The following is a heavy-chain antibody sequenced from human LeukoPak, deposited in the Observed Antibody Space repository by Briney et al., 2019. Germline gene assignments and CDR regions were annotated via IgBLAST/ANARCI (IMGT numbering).Heavy chain of an antibody. Sequence: SVKVSCKASGGTFSSYAISWVRQAPGQGLEWMGRIIPILGIANYAQKFQARVTITADKSTSTAYMELSSLRSEDTAVYYCASGTAYYYDSSGYHYWGQGTLVTVSS. J-gene: IGHJ4*02. V-gene: IGHV1-69*04. CDR1: GGTFSSYA. CDR3: ASGTAYYYDSSGYHY. CDR2: IIPILGIA. D-gene: IGHD3-22*01.